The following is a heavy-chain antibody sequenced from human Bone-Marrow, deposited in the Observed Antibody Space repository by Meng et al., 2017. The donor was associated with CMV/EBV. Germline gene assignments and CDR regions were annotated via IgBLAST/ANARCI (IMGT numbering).Heavy chain of an antibody. CDR2: VYYSGTT. J-gene: IGHJ4*02. V-gene: IGHV4-39*07. CDR3: ARGIWSGRFTDTYQNYFDV. Sequence: GSLRLSCSVSGDSISRHLYYWGWIRQPPGKGLEWIGSVYYSGTTQYNNPSLTRRVSLYVDTSGNQFSLRLSSVTAADTAVYYCARGIWSGRFTDTYQNYFDVWGQGLRVTVYS. D-gene: IGHD3-3*01. CDR1: GDSISRHLYY.